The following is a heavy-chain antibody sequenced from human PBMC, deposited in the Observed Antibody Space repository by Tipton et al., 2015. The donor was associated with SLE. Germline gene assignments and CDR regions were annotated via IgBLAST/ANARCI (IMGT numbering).Heavy chain of an antibody. V-gene: IGHV4-59*08. D-gene: IGHD6-19*01. CDR2: IYYSGST. J-gene: IGHJ6*03. CDR3: ARVIRGSSGWTASDYYYYYMDV. Sequence: QLVQSGAEVKPSETLSLTCSVSGDSISSYYWSWIRQPPGKGLEWIGYIYYSGSTTYNPSLKSRVTISADTSKNQISLRVTSMSAADTAVYYCARVIRGSSGWTASDYYYYYMDVWGKGTTVTVSS. CDR1: GDSISSYY.